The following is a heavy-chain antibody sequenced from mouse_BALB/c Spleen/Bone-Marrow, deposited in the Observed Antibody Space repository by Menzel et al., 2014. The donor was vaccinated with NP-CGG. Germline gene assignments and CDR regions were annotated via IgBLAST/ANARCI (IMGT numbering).Heavy chain of an antibody. CDR2: ISDGGSYT. CDR1: GFTFSDYY. J-gene: IGHJ2*01. V-gene: IGHV5-4*02. D-gene: IGHD1-1*01. Sequence: EVQRVESGGGLVKPGGSLKLSCAASGFTFSDYYMYWVRQTPEKRLEWVATISDGGSYTYYPDSVKGRFTISRDNAKNNLYLQMSSLKSEDTAMHYCARGSSYFDYWGQGTTLTVSS. CDR3: ARGSSYFDY.